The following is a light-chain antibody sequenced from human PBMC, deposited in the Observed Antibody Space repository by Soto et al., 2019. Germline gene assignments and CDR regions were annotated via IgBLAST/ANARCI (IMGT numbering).Light chain of an antibody. CDR2: INN. V-gene: IGLV1-44*01. J-gene: IGLJ2*01. CDR1: SSNIGSNT. CDR3: AAWDDSLNGGVV. Sequence: QAVVTQPPSASGTPGQRVTISCSGSSSNIGSNTVNWYQQLPGTAPNLLIYINNQRPSGVPDRLSGSKSGTSAALAISGLQSEDEADYYCAAWDDSLNGGVVFGGGTKLTVL.